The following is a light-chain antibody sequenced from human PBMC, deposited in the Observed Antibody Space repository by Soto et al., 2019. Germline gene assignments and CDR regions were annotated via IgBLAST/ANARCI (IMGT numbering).Light chain of an antibody. Sequence: EIVLTQSPGTLSLSPGERATLSCRARQSVSSSYLAWYQQKPGQAPRLLIYAASSRATGIPDRFSGSGSGTDFTLIISRLEPEDFAVYYCQQYGSSPWTFGQGTKVEIK. V-gene: IGKV3-20*01. CDR2: AAS. CDR1: QSVSSSY. J-gene: IGKJ1*01. CDR3: QQYGSSPWT.